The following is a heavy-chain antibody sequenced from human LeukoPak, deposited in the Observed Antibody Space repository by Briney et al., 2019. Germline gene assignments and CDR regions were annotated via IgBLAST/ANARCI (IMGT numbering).Heavy chain of an antibody. V-gene: IGHV4-39*07. CDR2: IFYSEST. CDR1: SGSISTSNYY. CDR3: AKSNGYGLIDI. Sequence: PSETLSLTCTVSSGSISTSNYYWGWVRQPPGKALEWIGNIFYSESTYYSPSLKSRVTISLDTSRNQFSLKLNYVTAADTAVYYCAKSNGYGLIDIWDQGTMVTVSS. J-gene: IGHJ3*02. D-gene: IGHD3-22*01.